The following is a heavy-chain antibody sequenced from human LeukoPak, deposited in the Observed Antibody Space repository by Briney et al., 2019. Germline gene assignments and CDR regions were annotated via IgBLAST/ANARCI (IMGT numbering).Heavy chain of an antibody. D-gene: IGHD3-22*01. V-gene: IGHV4-4*07. CDR2: IYTSGST. J-gene: IGHJ4*02. Sequence: SETLSLTCTVSGGSISSYYWSWIRQPAGKGLEWIGRIYTSGSTNYNPSLKSRVTMSVDTSKSQFSMKLSSVTASDTAVYYCARDYYDSSGYYSDYWGQGTLVTVSS. CDR1: GGSISSYY. CDR3: ARDYYDSSGYYSDY.